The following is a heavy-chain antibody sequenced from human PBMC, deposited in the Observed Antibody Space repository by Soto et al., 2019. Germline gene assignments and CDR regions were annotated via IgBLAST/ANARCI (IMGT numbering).Heavy chain of an antibody. V-gene: IGHV1-8*01. CDR3: ATCIDTSCHVDGMDV. CDR2: MSPNGGAT. Sequence: ASVKVSCKASGGTFSKYKITWVRQAPGQGLEWLGWMSPNGGATGYAQKFQGRVTMTRDTSMTTAYMELNSLRAEDTAVYYCATCIDTSCHVDGMDVWGQGTTVTVSS. CDR1: GGTFSKYK. D-gene: IGHD2-2*01. J-gene: IGHJ6*02.